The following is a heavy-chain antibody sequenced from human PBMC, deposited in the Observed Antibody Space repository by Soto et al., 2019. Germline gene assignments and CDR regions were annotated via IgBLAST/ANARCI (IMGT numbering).Heavy chain of an antibody. Sequence: EVQLVESGGGLVQPGGSLTLSCEASGFTFSGSTIHWVRQASGKGLEWVGRIRSKAYDYATAYTGSLRGRLNISRDDSKNTAFLQMTSLETEDTAVYFCTRHGAYDFWSGSYDPWGQGTLVTVSS. CDR2: IRSKAYDYAT. CDR3: TRHGAYDFWSGSYDP. J-gene: IGHJ5*02. V-gene: IGHV3-73*02. D-gene: IGHD3-3*01. CDR1: GFTFSGST.